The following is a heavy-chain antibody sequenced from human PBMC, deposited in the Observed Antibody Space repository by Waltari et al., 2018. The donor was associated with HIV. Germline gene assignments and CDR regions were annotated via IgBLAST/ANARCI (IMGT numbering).Heavy chain of an antibody. D-gene: IGHD2-8*02. CDR1: GFTRRNDG. CDR3: ARDVQGYCAGERCFYGMDV. V-gene: IGHV3-33*01. J-gene: IGHJ6*02. CDR2: VWQDGSNK. Sequence: QVQLVESGGGVVQPGRSLRLACAASGFTRRNDGMDSVRRAPGKGLEWVAVVWQDGSNKYYGDSVKGRFTISRDNSKNTLELQMNSLRAEDTAVYYCARDVQGYCAGERCFYGMDVWGQGTTVTVSS.